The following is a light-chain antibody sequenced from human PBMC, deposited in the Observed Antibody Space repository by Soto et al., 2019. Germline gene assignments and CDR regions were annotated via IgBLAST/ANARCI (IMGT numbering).Light chain of an antibody. Sequence: DIQMTQSPSTLSASVGDRVTITCRASQSISSWLAWYQQRPGRAPKLLIYKAATLQSGVPSRFSGSGSGTEFTLTISSLQPDDFETYYCQQYGSYRTFGQGTKVEIK. CDR3: QQYGSYRT. V-gene: IGKV1-5*03. CDR1: QSISSW. CDR2: KAA. J-gene: IGKJ1*01.